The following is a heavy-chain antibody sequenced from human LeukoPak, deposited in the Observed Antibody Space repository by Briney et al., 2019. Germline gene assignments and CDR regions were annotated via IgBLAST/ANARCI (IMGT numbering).Heavy chain of an antibody. Sequence: GGSLRLSCAASGFNFNDYAMTWVRQAPGKGLEWVSGISGGSGNRDYGDSVKGRFTISRDNSKGTLYLQMSGLRAEDTAVYFCVKGQEFVEYIYDFWGQGPLVSVSS. CDR1: GFNFNDYA. CDR3: VKGQEFVEYIYDF. J-gene: IGHJ4*02. CDR2: ISGGSGNR. D-gene: IGHD3-10*01. V-gene: IGHV3-23*01.